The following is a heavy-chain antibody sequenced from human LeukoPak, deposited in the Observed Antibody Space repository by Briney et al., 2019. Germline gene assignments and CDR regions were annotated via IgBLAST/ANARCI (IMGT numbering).Heavy chain of an antibody. Sequence: PSQTLSLTCTVSGGSISSDTCYWSWIRQPAGKGLEWIGRMYNSGSTNYNPSLKSRVSISVDTSNNQFSLRLSSVTASDTAVYYCVRERTMVGGADIWGQGTKVTVSS. CDR1: GGSISSDTCY. V-gene: IGHV4-61*02. J-gene: IGHJ3*02. D-gene: IGHD2-21*01. CDR2: MYNSGST. CDR3: VRERTMVGGADI.